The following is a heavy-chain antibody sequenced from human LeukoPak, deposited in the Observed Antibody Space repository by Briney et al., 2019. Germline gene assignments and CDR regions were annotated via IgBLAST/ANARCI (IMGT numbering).Heavy chain of an antibody. CDR3: ARAATGYYDSSGYPRAFDI. CDR1: GGSFSGYY. CDR2: INHSGST. D-gene: IGHD3-22*01. V-gene: IGHV4-34*01. J-gene: IGHJ3*02. Sequence: PSETLSLTCAVYGGSFSGYYWSWIRQPPGKGLEWIGEINHSGSTNYNPSLKSRVTISVDTSKNQFFLKLSSVTAADTAVYYCARAATGYYDSSGYPRAFDIWGQGTMVTVSS.